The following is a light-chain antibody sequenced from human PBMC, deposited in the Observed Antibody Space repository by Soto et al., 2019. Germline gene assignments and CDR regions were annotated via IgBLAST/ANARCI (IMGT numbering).Light chain of an antibody. CDR2: GVT. CDR1: GSDIGAYNF. CDR3: YSYAGRNICV. V-gene: IGLV2-8*01. J-gene: IGLJ3*02. Sequence: QSALAQPPSASGSPGQSVTISCTGSGSDIGAYNFVSCYQQHPGKAPKLMIFGVTERPSGVPDRFSGSKSGNTASLTVSGLQADDEAVYYCYSYAGRNICVFGGGTKLTVL.